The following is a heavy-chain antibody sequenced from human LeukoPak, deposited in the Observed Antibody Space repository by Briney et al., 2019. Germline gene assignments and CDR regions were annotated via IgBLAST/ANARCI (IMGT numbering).Heavy chain of an antibody. D-gene: IGHD2-21*01. CDR1: GGSIGSDNW. J-gene: IGHJ3*02. CDR3: ARVIGGRVAEKIAFDI. V-gene: IGHV4-4*02. CDR2: IYHSGST. Sequence: ASETLSLTCAVSGGSIGSDNWWSWVRQSPGKGLEWIGEIYHSGSTNYNPSLKSRATISVDKSKNQLSLKLSSVTAADTAVYYCARVIGGRVAEKIAFDIWGQGIMVTVSS.